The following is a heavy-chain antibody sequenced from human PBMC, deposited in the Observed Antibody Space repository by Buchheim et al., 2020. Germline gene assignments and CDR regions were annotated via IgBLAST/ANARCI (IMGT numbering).Heavy chain of an antibody. CDR3: ARLGGGFDFWSGYVYYYGMDV. Sequence: QVQLQESGPGLVKPSGTLSLTCAVSGGSISSSNWWSWVRQPPGKGLEWIGEIYLSGSTNYNPSLKSRVTLSVDKSKNQFSPKLSSVTAADTAVYYCARLGGGFDFWSGYVYYYGMDVWGQGTT. D-gene: IGHD3-3*01. CDR1: GGSISSSNW. V-gene: IGHV4-4*02. J-gene: IGHJ6*02. CDR2: IYLSGST.